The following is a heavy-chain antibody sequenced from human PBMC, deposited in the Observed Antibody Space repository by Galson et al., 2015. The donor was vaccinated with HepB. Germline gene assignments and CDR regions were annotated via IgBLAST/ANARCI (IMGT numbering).Heavy chain of an antibody. V-gene: IGHV2-5*01. CDR1: GFSLSTSGVG. CDR2: IYWNDDR. CDR3: AHSVIENGLDY. D-gene: IGHD2/OR15-2a*01. J-gene: IGHJ4*02. Sequence: PALVKPTQTLTLTCTFSGFSLSTSGVGVGWIRQPPGKALEWLALIYWNDDRRYSPSLKSRLTITKDTSKNQVVLTMTNMDPADTATYYCAHSVIENGLDYWGQGTLVTVSS.